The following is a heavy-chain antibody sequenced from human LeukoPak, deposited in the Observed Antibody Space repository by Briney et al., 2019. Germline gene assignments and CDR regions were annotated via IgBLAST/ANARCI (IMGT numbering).Heavy chain of an antibody. Sequence: ASVKASCKASGYTFTSYGISWVRQAPGQGLEWMGWISAYNGNTNNAQKLQGRVTMTTDTSTSTAYMELRSLRSDDTAVYYCARATVMMVPAAATMGDYWGQGTPVTVSS. V-gene: IGHV1-18*01. J-gene: IGHJ4*02. CDR3: ARATVMMVPAAATMGDY. CDR1: GYTFTSYG. D-gene: IGHD2-2*01. CDR2: ISAYNGNT.